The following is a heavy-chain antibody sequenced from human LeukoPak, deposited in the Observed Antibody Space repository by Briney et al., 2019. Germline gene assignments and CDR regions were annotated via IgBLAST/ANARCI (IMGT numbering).Heavy chain of an antibody. CDR3: ARHQGAGEYPFDY. Sequence: ASVEDSCKASRDTFTSYYMHWVRQAPGQGLEWMGIINPSGGSTTFAQRFQGRATFTRDTSTSTLYIALNRLRSKYTPVYYFARHQGAGEYPFDYWGQGTLVTVSS. CDR1: RDTFTSYY. D-gene: IGHD2/OR15-2a*01. V-gene: IGHV1-46*01. CDR2: INPSGGST. J-gene: IGHJ4*02.